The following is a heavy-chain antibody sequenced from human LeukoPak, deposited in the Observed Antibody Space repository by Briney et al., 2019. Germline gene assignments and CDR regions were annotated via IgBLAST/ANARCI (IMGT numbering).Heavy chain of an antibody. Sequence: GGSLRLSCAASGFTFGSYSMNWVRQAPGKGLEWVSYISSSSTIYYADSVKGRFTISRDNAKNSLYLQMNSLRAEDTAVYYCARESRDYGDYYFDYWGQGTLVTVSS. CDR3: ARESRDYGDYYFDY. J-gene: IGHJ4*02. V-gene: IGHV3-48*01. D-gene: IGHD4-17*01. CDR1: GFTFGSYS. CDR2: ISSSSTI.